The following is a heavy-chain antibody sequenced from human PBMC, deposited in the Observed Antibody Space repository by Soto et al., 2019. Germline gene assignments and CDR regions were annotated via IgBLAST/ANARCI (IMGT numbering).Heavy chain of an antibody. CDR1: GGSLTGYY. V-gene: IGHV4-34*01. CDR3: ARGQEGIVATH. J-gene: IGHJ4*02. CDR2: IKDGGST. Sequence: QVQLQQWGAGLFKPSETLSLTCAVNGGSLTGYYWSWIRQPPGKGLEWIGQIKDGGSTNYSPSLRSRDTISADTSKNQFSLRLNSVTAADTAVYFCARGQEGIVATHWDQGTLVTVSS. D-gene: IGHD5-12*01.